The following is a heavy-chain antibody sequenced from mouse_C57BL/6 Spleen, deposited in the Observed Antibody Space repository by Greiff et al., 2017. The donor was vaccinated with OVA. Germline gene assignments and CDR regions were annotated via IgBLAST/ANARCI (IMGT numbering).Heavy chain of an antibody. D-gene: IGHD1-1*01. V-gene: IGHV14-3*01. J-gene: IGHJ1*03. Sequence: VQLQQSVAELVRPGASVKLSCTASGFNIKNTYMHWVKQRPEQGLEWIGRIDPANGNTKYTPKFQGKATITADTSSNTAYLQLSSLTSEDTAIYSCARDYYYGSSYGYFDVWGTGTTVTVSS. CDR1: GFNIKNTY. CDR2: IDPANGNT. CDR3: ARDYYYGSSYGYFDV.